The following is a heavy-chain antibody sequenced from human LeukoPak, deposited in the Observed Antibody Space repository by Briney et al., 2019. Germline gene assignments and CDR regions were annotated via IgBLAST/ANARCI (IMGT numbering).Heavy chain of an antibody. CDR3: ARGGSGSYYYYGMDV. Sequence: SVSLSLTCTVSGGSISSYYWSWIRQPPGKGLEWIGYIYYSGRTNYNPSLKSRVTISVDTSKNQFSHKLSSVTAADTAVYYCARGGSGSYYYYGMDVWGQGTTVTV. CDR2: IYYSGRT. J-gene: IGHJ6*02. D-gene: IGHD6-19*01. CDR1: GGSISSYY. V-gene: IGHV4-59*01.